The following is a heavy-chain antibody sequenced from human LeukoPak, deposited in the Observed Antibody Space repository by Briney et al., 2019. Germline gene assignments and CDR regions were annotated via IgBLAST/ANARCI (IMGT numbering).Heavy chain of an antibody. D-gene: IGHD3-9*01. J-gene: IGHJ4*02. CDR3: ARVNNYDILSSFDH. CDR2: FDPDAGET. V-gene: IGHV1-24*01. Sequence: ASVKVSCKVSGYTLTELSMHWVRQAPGKGLEWMGGFDPDAGETIYAQKLQGRVTMTTDTSTSTAYMELRSLRSDDTAVYYCARVNNYDILSSFDHWGQGTLVTVSS. CDR1: GYTLTELS.